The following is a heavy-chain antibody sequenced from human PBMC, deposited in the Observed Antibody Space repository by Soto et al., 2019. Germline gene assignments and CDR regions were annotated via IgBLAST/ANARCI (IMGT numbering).Heavy chain of an antibody. D-gene: IGHD5-12*01. Sequence: SVKVSCKASGGTFSSYAISWVRQAPGQGLEWMGGIIPIFGTANYAQKFQGRVTITADESTSTAYMELSSLRSEDTAVYYCARGLVRLNWFDPWGQGTLDTVSS. J-gene: IGHJ5*02. CDR2: IIPIFGTA. CDR1: GGTFSSYA. CDR3: ARGLVRLNWFDP. V-gene: IGHV1-69*13.